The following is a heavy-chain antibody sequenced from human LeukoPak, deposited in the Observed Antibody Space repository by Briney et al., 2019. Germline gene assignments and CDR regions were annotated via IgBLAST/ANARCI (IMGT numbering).Heavy chain of an antibody. CDR1: GGSISSHY. J-gene: IGHJ6*02. CDR3: ARDWVVVQPYIMDV. Sequence: SETLSLICTVSGGSISSHYWSWIRQPPGRGLEWIGYISYSGYTNYNPSLKSRVTISLDTSENQFSLKLSSVTAADTAVYYCARDWVVVQPYIMDVWGQGTTVTVSS. V-gene: IGHV4-59*11. CDR2: ISYSGYT. D-gene: IGHD2-2*01.